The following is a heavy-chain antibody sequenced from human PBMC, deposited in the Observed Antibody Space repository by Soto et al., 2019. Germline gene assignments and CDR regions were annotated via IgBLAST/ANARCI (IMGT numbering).Heavy chain of an antibody. D-gene: IGHD1-1*01. CDR3: TTGNDRGPGFDY. CDR1: GFTFSNAW. CDR2: IKSKTDGGTT. J-gene: IGHJ4*02. Sequence: GWSLRLSCAASGFTFSNAWMSWVRQAPGKGLEWVGRIKSKTDGGTTDYAAPVKGRFTISRDDSKNTLYLQMNSLKTEDTAVYYCTTGNDRGPGFDYWGQGTLVTVSS. V-gene: IGHV3-15*01.